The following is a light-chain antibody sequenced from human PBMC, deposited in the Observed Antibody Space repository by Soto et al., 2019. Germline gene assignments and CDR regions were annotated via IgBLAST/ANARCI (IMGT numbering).Light chain of an antibody. V-gene: IGKV1-5*01. Sequence: DIQMTQSPSTLSASVGDRVTITCRASQSVRGSLAWYQQQPGKAPKLLIYDVSNLESGVPSRFSAFGSGTEFTLPISSLQPDDFGTYSCQQFYMGWTFGQGTRVDLK. CDR1: QSVRGS. J-gene: IGKJ1*01. CDR2: DVS. CDR3: QQFYMGWT.